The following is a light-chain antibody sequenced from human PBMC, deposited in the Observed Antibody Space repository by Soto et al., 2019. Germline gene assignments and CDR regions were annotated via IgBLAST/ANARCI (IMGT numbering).Light chain of an antibody. CDR1: SSDVGGYNH. J-gene: IGLJ1*01. V-gene: IGLV2-14*01. Sequence: QSALARPASVSGSPGQSITSSCTGTSSDVGGYNHVSWYQHHPGKAPKLMIYEVSNRPSGVSNRFSGSKSGNTASLTISGLQADDEADYYCNSHTSSNTRVFGTGTKVTVL. CDR3: NSHTSSNTRV. CDR2: EVS.